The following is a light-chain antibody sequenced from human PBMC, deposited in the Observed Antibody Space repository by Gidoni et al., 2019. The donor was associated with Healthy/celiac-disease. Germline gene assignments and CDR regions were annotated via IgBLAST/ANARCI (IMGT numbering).Light chain of an antibody. Sequence: DIVMTQSPLSLLVTPGEPAAIPFRSSPSLLHSIGNNYLDWYLQKPGQSPQLLIYLGSNRAPGVPDRFSGSGSGTDFTLKISRVEAEDVGVYYCMQALQTPLTFXGXTKVEIK. V-gene: IGKV2-28*01. CDR1: PSLLHSIGNNY. CDR2: LGS. J-gene: IGKJ4*01. CDR3: MQALQTPLT.